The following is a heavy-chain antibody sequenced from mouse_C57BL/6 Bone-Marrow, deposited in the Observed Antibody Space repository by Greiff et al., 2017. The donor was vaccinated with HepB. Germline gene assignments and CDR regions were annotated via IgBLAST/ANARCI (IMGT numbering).Heavy chain of an antibody. CDR3: ARRRSNYYYFDY. Sequence: EVHLVESGGGLVQPGGSLKLSCAASGFSFSDYYMYWVRQTPEKRLEWVAYISNGGGSTYYPDNVKGRFTISRDNAKNTLYLQMSRLKSEDTAMYYCARRRSNYYYFDYWGQGTTLTVSS. J-gene: IGHJ2*01. V-gene: IGHV5-12*01. D-gene: IGHD2-5*01. CDR2: ISNGGGST. CDR1: GFSFSDYY.